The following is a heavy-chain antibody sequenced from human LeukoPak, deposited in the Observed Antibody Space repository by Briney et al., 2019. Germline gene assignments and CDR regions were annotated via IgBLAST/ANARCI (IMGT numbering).Heavy chain of an antibody. CDR1: GYTFTAYY. D-gene: IGHD4-23*01. CDR3: ACWGGGNQGH. J-gene: IGHJ4*02. Sequence: ASVKVSCKASGYTFTAYYMHWVRQAPGQGLEWMGRINPNSGDKIYAQNFQGRVTVTRDTSISTAYMELSRLRSDDTAVYYCACWGGGNQGHWGQGTLVTVSS. V-gene: IGHV1-2*06. CDR2: INPNSGDK.